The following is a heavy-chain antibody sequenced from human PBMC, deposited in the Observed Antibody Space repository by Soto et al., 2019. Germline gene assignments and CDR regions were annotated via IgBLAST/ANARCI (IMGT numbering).Heavy chain of an antibody. V-gene: IGHV4-59*01. CDR3: AREGGGGTIPFDY. CDR2: IYYGGSA. D-gene: IGHD2-21*01. J-gene: IGHJ4*02. CDR1: AGSLSAYC. Sequence: SATLSLTWSVSAGSLSAYCWSWIRQPPGKGLEWIGYIYYGGSANYNPSLKSRVTITVDTSKNQFSLKVSSVTAADTAVYYCAREGGGGTIPFDYWGQGALVTVSS.